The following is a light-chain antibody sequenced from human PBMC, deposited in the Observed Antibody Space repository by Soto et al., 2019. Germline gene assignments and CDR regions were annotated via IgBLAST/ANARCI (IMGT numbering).Light chain of an antibody. Sequence: EIALTQSPGPLSLSPGERATLSCRASQTVSSSFLTWYRQTPRQPPRILIYAASIRAAGSPGMFRGSGSGTDFPLSIRSLEPEDGAVYYCLLDGGSPPYTVGQGTKLEIK. J-gene: IGKJ2*01. CDR3: LLDGGSPPYT. V-gene: IGKV3-20*01. CDR2: AAS. CDR1: QTVSSSF.